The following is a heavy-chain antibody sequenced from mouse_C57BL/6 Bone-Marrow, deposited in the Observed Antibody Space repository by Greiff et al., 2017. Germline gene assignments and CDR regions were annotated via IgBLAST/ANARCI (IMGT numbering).Heavy chain of an antibody. D-gene: IGHD2-4*01. CDR3: TTGYYDYGDYFDY. CDR2: IDPENGDT. CDR1: GFNIKDYY. Sequence: EVQLQQSGAELVRPGASVKLSCTASGFNIKDYYMHWVKQRPEQGLEWIGWIDPENGDTEYASKFQGKATITADTSSNTAYLQLSSLTSEDTAVYYCTTGYYDYGDYFDYWGQGTTLTVSS. J-gene: IGHJ2*01. V-gene: IGHV14-4*01.